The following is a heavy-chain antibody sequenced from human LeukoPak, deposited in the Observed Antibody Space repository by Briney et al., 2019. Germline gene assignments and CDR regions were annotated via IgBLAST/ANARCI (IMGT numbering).Heavy chain of an antibody. Sequence: SETLSLTCTVSGGSISSYYWSWIRQPPGKGLEWIGYIYFSGSTNYNPSLKSRVTISVDTSKNQFSLKLSSVTAADTAVYYCASTYSSSWYDYWGQGTLVTVSS. V-gene: IGHV4-59*01. CDR1: GGSISSYY. D-gene: IGHD6-13*01. J-gene: IGHJ4*02. CDR2: IYFSGST. CDR3: ASTYSSSWYDY.